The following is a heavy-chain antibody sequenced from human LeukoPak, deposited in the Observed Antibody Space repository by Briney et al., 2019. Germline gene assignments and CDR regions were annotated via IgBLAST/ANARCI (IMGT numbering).Heavy chain of an antibody. Sequence: ASVKVSCTASGYTFTSYGISWVRQAPGQGLEWMGWISAYNGNTNYAQKLQGRVTMTTDTSTSTAYMELRSLRSDDTAVYYCARGYCSSTSCYGPFDYWGQGTLVTVSS. J-gene: IGHJ4*02. D-gene: IGHD2-2*01. V-gene: IGHV1-18*01. CDR1: GYTFTSYG. CDR2: ISAYNGNT. CDR3: ARGYCSSTSCYGPFDY.